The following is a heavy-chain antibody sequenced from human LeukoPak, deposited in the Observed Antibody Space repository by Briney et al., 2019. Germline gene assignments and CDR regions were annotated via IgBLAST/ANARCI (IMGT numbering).Heavy chain of an antibody. CDR3: ARALSSTRTLDV. J-gene: IGHJ6*04. D-gene: IGHD2-2*01. Sequence: SETLSLTCAVYGGSFSGYYWSWIRQPPGKGLEWIGEINHSGSTNYNPSLKSRVTISVDTPKNQFSLKLSSVTAADTAVYYCARALSSTRTLDVWGKGTTVTVSS. V-gene: IGHV4-34*01. CDR2: INHSGST. CDR1: GGSFSGYY.